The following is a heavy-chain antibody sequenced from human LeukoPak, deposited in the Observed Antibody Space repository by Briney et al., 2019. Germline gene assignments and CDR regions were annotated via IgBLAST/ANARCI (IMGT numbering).Heavy chain of an antibody. J-gene: IGHJ4*02. V-gene: IGHV3-21*04. CDR3: VSMRRVVLRGTSKTYYFDY. D-gene: IGHD2/OR15-2a*01. Sequence: GGSLRLSCAASGFTFSDYSMNWVRQAPGKGLEWVSSISSRSAYIHYTDSVKGRFNISRDNAENSLYLQMTSLRAEDTAVYYCVSMRRVVLRGTSKTYYFDYWGQGTLVTVSS. CDR2: ISSRSAYI. CDR1: GFTFSDYS.